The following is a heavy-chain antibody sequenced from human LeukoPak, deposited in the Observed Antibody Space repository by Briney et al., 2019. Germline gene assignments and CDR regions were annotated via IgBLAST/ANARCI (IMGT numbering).Heavy chain of an antibody. D-gene: IGHD6-19*01. CDR1: GFTFDDYA. Sequence: GGSLRLSCAASGFTFDDYAMHWVRQAPGKGLEWVSGISWNSGSIGYADSVKGRFTISRDNAKNSLYLQMNSLRAEDMALYYCAKSYSSGWYYFDHWGQGTLVTVSS. CDR3: AKSYSSGWYYFDH. J-gene: IGHJ4*02. V-gene: IGHV3-9*03. CDR2: ISWNSGSI.